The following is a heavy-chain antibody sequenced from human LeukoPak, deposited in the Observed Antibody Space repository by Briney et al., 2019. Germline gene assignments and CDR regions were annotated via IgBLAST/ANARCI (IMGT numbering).Heavy chain of an antibody. Sequence: GRSLRLSCAASGFTFSSYGMHWVRQAPGKGLEWVAVIWYDGSNKYYADSVKGRFTISRDNPKNTLYLQMNSLRAEDTAVYYCASDTESYDFWSGSHYYFDYWGQGTLVTVSS. CDR2: IWYDGSNK. D-gene: IGHD3-3*01. V-gene: IGHV3-33*01. CDR1: GFTFSSYG. CDR3: ASDTESYDFWSGSHYYFDY. J-gene: IGHJ4*02.